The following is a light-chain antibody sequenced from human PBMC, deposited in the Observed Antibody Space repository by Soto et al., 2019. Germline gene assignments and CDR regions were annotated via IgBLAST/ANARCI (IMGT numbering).Light chain of an antibody. J-gene: IGKJ5*01. CDR1: QAIRND. V-gene: IGKV1-39*01. CDR3: QQSYSTPRD. Sequence: QMTQSPSSLSAGVGDGVTIAVLASQAIRNDLGWYQQKPGRAPKLLIYAASSLQSGVPSRFSGSGSGTDFILTISSLQPEDFATYYCQQSYSTPRDFGQGTRLEIK. CDR2: AAS.